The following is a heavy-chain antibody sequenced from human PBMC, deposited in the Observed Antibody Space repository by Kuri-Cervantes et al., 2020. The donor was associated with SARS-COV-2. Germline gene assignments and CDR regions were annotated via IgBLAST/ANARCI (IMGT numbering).Heavy chain of an antibody. J-gene: IGHJ4*02. D-gene: IGHD3-10*01. CDR3: AREDPQYYGSGDYPFDY. CDR2: IIPILGIA. V-gene: IGHV1-69*10. Sequence: SVKVSCKASGGTFSSYAISWVRQAPGQGLEWMGGIIPILGIANYAQKFQGRVTITADKSTRTAYMELKSLTSDDTAVYYCAREDPQYYGSGDYPFDYWGQGTLVTVSS. CDR1: GGTFSSYA.